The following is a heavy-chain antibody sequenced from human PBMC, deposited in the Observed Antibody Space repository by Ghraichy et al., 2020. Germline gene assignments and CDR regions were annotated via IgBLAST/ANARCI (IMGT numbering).Heavy chain of an antibody. V-gene: IGHV4-39*01. CDR2: IYYSGST. CDR3: ARFQRYTMIDAFDI. D-gene: IGHD3-22*01. Sequence: SETLSLTCTVSGGSISSSSYYWGWIRQPPGKGLEWIGSIYYSGSTYYNPSLKSRVTISVDTSKNQFSLKLSSVTAADTAVYYCARFQRYTMIDAFDIWGQGTMVTVSS. J-gene: IGHJ3*02. CDR1: GGSISSSSYY.